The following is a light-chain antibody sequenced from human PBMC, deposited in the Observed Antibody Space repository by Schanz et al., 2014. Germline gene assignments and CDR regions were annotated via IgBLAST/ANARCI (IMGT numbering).Light chain of an antibody. Sequence: QSALTQPPSASGSPGQSVTISCTGTSSDVGGYNYVSWYQQHPGKAPKLMIYDASNRPSGVSNRFSGSKSAYTASLTISGLQAEDEADYYCSSFTSTNTWVFGGGTKLTVL. CDR3: SSFTSTNTWV. CDR2: DAS. V-gene: IGLV2-14*01. CDR1: SSDVGGYNY. J-gene: IGLJ3*02.